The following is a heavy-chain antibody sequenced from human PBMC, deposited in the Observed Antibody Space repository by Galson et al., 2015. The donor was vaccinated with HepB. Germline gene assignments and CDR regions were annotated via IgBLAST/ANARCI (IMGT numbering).Heavy chain of an antibody. CDR3: ARDRDYSFDY. CDR2: ISANSGTT. CDR1: GYTFTVNG. D-gene: IGHD4/OR15-4a*01. V-gene: IGHV1-18*04. J-gene: IGHJ4*02. Sequence: SVKVSCKASGYTFTVNGISWVRQATGQGLEWMGWISANSGTTKYAQNLQGRVTLTRNTSMSTAYMELRSLRSDDTATYYCARDRDYSFDYWGQGTLVTVSS.